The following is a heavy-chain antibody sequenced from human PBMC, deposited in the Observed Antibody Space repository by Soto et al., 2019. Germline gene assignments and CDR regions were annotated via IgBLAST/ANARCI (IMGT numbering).Heavy chain of an antibody. CDR3: LCPGHMDV. Sequence: VPLVESGGGLVQPGGSLRLSCAASGFTFSTYAMNWVRQAPGKRLQWVSYISSTGTTIYYADSVKGRFTISRDNAKNSLYLQMNSLRDEDTALYYCLCPGHMDVWGQGTTVTVSS. CDR1: GFTFSTYA. V-gene: IGHV3-48*02. J-gene: IGHJ6*02. CDR2: ISSTGTTI.